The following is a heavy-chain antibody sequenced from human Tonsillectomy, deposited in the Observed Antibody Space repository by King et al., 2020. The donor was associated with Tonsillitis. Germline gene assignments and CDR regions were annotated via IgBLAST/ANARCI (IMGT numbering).Heavy chain of an antibody. Sequence: VQLVESGGGLVKPGGSLRLSGATSGFSFSSYDINWVRQAPGKGLEWVSSISSSGRYIYNADSLKGRFAITRDNAENSLYLQMNSLRVEDTAVYYCAKDKGAGHYDTSRGAFDIWGQGTMVTVSS. J-gene: IGHJ3*02. CDR3: AKDKGAGHYDTSRGAFDI. CDR1: GFSFSSYD. D-gene: IGHD3-22*01. CDR2: ISSSGRYI. V-gene: IGHV3-21*01.